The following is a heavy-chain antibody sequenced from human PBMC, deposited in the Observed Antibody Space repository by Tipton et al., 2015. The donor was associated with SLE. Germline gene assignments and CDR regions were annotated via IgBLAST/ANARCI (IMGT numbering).Heavy chain of an antibody. CDR2: INVDKGDT. V-gene: IGHV1-3*01. J-gene: IGHJ6*02. Sequence: QSGAEVKKPGASVKVSCKASGYTFSTYAVHWVRQAPGQGLEWMGWINVDKGDTKYSQSFKGRVTISRDTSANTAYMELNSLRSEDTAVYYCARDRRPKYYYYYAMDVWGQGTTVTVSS. CDR3: ARDRRPKYYYYYAMDV. CDR1: GYTFSTYA.